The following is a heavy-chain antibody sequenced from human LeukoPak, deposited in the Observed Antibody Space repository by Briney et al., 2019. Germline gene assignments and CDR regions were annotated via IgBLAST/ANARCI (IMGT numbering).Heavy chain of an antibody. CDR1: GFTVSSNY. V-gene: IGHV3-66*01. J-gene: IGHJ3*02. CDR2: IYSGGST. D-gene: IGHD6-19*01. Sequence: PGGPLRLSCAASGFTVSSNYMSWVRQAPGKGLEWVSVIYSGGSTYYADSVKGRFTISRDNSKNTLYLQMNSLRAEDTAVYYCAREPVRWGSGWHHAFDIWGQGTMVTVSS. CDR3: AREPVRWGSGWHHAFDI.